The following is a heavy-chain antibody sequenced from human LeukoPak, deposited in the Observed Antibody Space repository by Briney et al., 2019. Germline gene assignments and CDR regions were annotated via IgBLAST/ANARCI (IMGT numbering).Heavy chain of an antibody. CDR1: GGSISNSNYC. Sequence: SETLSLTCTVSGGSISNSNYCWGWIRQSPGKGLEWIGSFCYSESTHYNPSLKSRITISVGASKNQFSLKLRFVTAADTAVYYCVRRTFLRRANYNYYFFDYWAQGILVTVSS. CDR3: VRRTFLRRANYNYYFFDY. V-gene: IGHV4-39*01. J-gene: IGHJ4*02. D-gene: IGHD5-24*01. CDR2: FCYSEST.